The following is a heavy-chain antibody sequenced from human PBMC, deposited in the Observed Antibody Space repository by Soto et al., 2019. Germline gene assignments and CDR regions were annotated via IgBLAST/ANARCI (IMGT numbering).Heavy chain of an antibody. V-gene: IGHV1-2*04. CDR3: ARDIEQQLVHLYYGMDV. D-gene: IGHD6-13*01. J-gene: IGHJ6*02. CDR2: INPNSGGT. CDR1: GYTFTGYY. Sequence: QVQLVQSGAEVKKPGASVKVSCKASGYTFTGYYMHWVRQAPGQGLEWMGWINPNSGGTNYAQKFQGWVTMTRDTSISTAYMELSRLRSDDTAVYYCARDIEQQLVHLYYGMDVWGQGTTVTVSS.